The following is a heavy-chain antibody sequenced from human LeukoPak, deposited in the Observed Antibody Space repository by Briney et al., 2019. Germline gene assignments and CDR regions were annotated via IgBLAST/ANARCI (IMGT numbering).Heavy chain of an antibody. V-gene: IGHV3-64*05. Sequence: GGSLRLSCSASGFTFSSHVMHWVRQAPGKGLAYVSGISGDGASTYYADSVKGRFTISRDNSKNTLYVQMTSLRAEDTAVYHCVFQAQGVVEWGQGTLVTVSS. CDR3: VFQAQGVVE. J-gene: IGHJ4*02. CDR2: ISGDGAST. D-gene: IGHD2-15*01. CDR1: GFTFSSHV.